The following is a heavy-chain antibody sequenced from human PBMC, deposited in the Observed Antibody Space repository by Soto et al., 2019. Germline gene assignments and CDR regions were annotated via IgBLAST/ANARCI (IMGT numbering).Heavy chain of an antibody. CDR2: INPSGGST. J-gene: IGHJ5*02. V-gene: IGHV1-46*01. D-gene: IGHD3-22*01. Sequence: ASVKVSCKASGYTFTSYYMHWVRQAPGQGLEWMGIINPSGGSTSYAQKFQGRVTMTRDTSTSTVYMELSSLRSEDTAVYYCARDRSSSGYYVSVDPWGQGTLVTVSS. CDR3: ARDRSSSGYYVSVDP. CDR1: GYTFTSYY.